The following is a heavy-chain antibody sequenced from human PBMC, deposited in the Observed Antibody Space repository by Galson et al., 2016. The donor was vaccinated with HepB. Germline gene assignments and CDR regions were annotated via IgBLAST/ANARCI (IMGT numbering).Heavy chain of an antibody. CDR1: GFIFSSYG. CDR2: ISYDGSNK. V-gene: IGHV3-30*19. D-gene: IGHD3-10*01. CDR3: ARTYGSGSYRRDAFDI. Sequence: SLRLSCAASGFIFSSYGMHWVRRAPGKGLEWVAVISYDGSNKYYADSVKGRFTISRDNSKNTLYLQMNSLRAEDTAVYYCARTYGSGSYRRDAFDIWGQGTMVTVSS. J-gene: IGHJ3*02.